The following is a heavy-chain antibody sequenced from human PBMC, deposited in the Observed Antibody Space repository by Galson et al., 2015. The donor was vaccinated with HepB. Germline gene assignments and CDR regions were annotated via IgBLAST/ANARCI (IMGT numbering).Heavy chain of an antibody. Sequence: SLRLSCAASGFTFADYAMHWVRQAPGQGLEWVSGISWNSGSIGYADSAKGRFTISRDNAKNSLYLQMNSLRAEDTALYYCAKDITAAGTCFDYWGQGTLVTVSS. CDR1: GFTFADYA. D-gene: IGHD6-13*01. CDR2: ISWNSGSI. CDR3: AKDITAAGTCFDY. V-gene: IGHV3-9*01. J-gene: IGHJ4*02.